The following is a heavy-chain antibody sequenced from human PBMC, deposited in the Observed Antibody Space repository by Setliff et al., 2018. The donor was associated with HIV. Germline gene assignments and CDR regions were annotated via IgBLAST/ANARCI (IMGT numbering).Heavy chain of an antibody. J-gene: IGHJ5*02. CDR3: AVWIREVIS. Sequence: QPGGSLRLSCAASGFTFSSYAMHWVRQAPGKGLEWVAGISGDGGRTDYADSVKGRFTISRDNSKNTLYLQINSLRAEDTAVYYCAVWIREVISWGRGTLVTVSS. CDR2: ISGDGGRT. CDR1: GFTFSSYA. D-gene: IGHD3-10*01. V-gene: IGHV3-23*01.